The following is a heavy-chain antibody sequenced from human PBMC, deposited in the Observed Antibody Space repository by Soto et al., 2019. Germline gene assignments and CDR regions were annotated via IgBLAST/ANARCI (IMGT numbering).Heavy chain of an antibody. J-gene: IGHJ6*02. CDR1: AVTFTGFG. D-gene: IGHD2-15*01. V-gene: IGHV3-23*01. CDR3: AKIGGGNGYYGMDV. CDR2: ISGSGGST. Sequence: GGSLRLSCAASAVTFTGFGMHWVRQAPGKGLEWVSAISGSGGSTYYADSVKGRFTISRDNSKNTLYLQMNSLRAEVTAVYYCAKIGGGNGYYGMDVWGQGTTVTV.